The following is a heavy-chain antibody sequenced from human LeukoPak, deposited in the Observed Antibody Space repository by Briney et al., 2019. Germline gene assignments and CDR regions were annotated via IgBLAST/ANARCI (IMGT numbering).Heavy chain of an antibody. CDR2: VYRRGST. V-gene: IGHV4-4*02. CDR1: GDSISSNYC. D-gene: IGHD4-17*01. J-gene: IGHJ3*02. CDR3: GRHAYGDSSAAFDI. Sequence: SETLSLTCAVSGDSISSNYCWRWVRQFPGKGLEWIGEVYRRGSTSYNPSLKSRVVISIDKSKNQYSLNLNSVTAADTAMYYCGRHAYGDSSAAFDIWGQGTMVIVSS.